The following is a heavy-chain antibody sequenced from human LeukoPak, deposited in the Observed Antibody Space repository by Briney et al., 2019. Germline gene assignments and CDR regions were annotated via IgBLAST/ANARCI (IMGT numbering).Heavy chain of an antibody. V-gene: IGHV4-4*07. CDR2: MYTSGST. J-gene: IGHJ4*02. Sequence: SETLSLTCTVSGDSISSNYWTWIRQPAGKGLEWIGRMYTSGSTNYKPSLKSRVTMSVDTSKNQFSLKLSSVTAADTAVYYCARESGGSRPLDHWGRGTPVTVSS. CDR3: ARESGGSRPLDH. D-gene: IGHD3-16*01. CDR1: GDSISSNY.